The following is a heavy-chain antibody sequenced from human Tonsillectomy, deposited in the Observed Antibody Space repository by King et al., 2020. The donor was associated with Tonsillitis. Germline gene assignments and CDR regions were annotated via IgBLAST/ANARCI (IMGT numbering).Heavy chain of an antibody. Sequence: VQQVQSGGGLVQPGGSLRLSCVASGVTFSSYAMSWVRQAPGKGLEWVSVISGNGGSTYYADSVKGRFTISRDMSKNTLLLQMNSLRVEDTAVYYCAKSSAEMTTVTRGWFDPWGQGTLVTVSS. CDR3: AKSSAEMTTVTRGWFDP. V-gene: IGHV3-23*04. D-gene: IGHD4-17*01. J-gene: IGHJ5*02. CDR2: ISGNGGST. CDR1: GVTFSSYA.